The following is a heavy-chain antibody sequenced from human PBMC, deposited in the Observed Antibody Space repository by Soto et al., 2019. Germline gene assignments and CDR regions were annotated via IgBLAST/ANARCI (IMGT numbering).Heavy chain of an antibody. D-gene: IGHD6-19*01. V-gene: IGHV3-48*01. Sequence: GSLRLSCAASGVTFSSHSMGWVRQAPGKGLQWVSYITGGSGTIYYADSVKGRFTISRDNAQNSLYMQMTSLRVEDTAVYYCASWLIALHAFDFWGRGTVVTVSS. J-gene: IGHJ3*01. CDR3: ASWLIALHAFDF. CDR1: GVTFSSHS. CDR2: ITGGSGTI.